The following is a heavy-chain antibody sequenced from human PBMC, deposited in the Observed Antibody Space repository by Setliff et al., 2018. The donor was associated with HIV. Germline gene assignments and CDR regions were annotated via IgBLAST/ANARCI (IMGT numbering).Heavy chain of an antibody. V-gene: IGHV4-59*11. CDR1: GGSISSHY. CDR3: ARDSGASETIRDAFDI. D-gene: IGHD7-27*01. J-gene: IGHJ3*02. Sequence: KTSETLSLTCTVSGGSISSHYWSWIRQPPGKGLEWIGSIYYSGSTNYNPSLKSRVTISVDTSKNQFSLKLSSVTAADTAVYYCARDSGASETIRDAFDIWGQGTMGTVSS. CDR2: IYYSGST.